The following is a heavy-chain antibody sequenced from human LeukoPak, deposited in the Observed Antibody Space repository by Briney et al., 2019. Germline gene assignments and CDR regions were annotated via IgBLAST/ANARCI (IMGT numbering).Heavy chain of an antibody. CDR3: TRDRGSYDFWSGYYTGDY. Sequence: GGSLRLSCTASGFTFGDYAMSWVRQAPGKGLEWVGFIRSKAYGRTTEYAASVKGRFTISRDDSKSIAYLQMNSLKTEDTAVYYCTRDRGSYDFWSGYYTGDYWGQGTLVTVSS. J-gene: IGHJ4*02. V-gene: IGHV3-49*04. D-gene: IGHD3-3*01. CDR2: IRSKAYGRTT. CDR1: GFTFGDYA.